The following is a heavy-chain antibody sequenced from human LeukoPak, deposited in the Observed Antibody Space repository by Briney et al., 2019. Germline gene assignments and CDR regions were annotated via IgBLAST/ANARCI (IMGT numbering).Heavy chain of an antibody. CDR1: GFTLSSYE. D-gene: IGHD5-18*01. J-gene: IGHJ4*02. V-gene: IGHV3-48*03. CDR2: ISGSGSAI. Sequence: PGGSLRLSCAASGFTLSSYEINWVRQAPGKGLEWVSYISGSGSAIYYADSVKGRFTISRDNTKNSLYLQMNSLRAEDTAVYYCARHLSGVTGYTYGRGIDYWGQGTLVTVSS. CDR3: ARHLSGVTGYTYGRGIDY.